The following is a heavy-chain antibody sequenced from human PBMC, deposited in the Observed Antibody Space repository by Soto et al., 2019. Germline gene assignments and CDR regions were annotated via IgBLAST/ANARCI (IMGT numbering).Heavy chain of an antibody. CDR2: VSHDGSNK. CDR1: GFSFSSCA. J-gene: IGHJ4*02. Sequence: QVQLVESGGGVVQPGRSLRLSCAASGFSFSSCAMHWVRQAPGKGLEWVAVVSHDGSNKYDADSVKGRVTISRDTSINTGYLQMNSLRAEDTGVYYGAMVSIAVAGIAYYFDYWGQGTLVTVSS. CDR3: AMVSIAVAGIAYYFDY. V-gene: IGHV3-30-3*01. D-gene: IGHD6-19*01.